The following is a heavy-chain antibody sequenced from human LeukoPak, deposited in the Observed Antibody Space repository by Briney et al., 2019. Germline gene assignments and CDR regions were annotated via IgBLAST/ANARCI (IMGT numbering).Heavy chain of an antibody. CDR1: GYTFTGYY. Sequence: ASVKVSCKASGYTFTGYYIYWVRQAPGQGLEWMGRINPNSGDTNYAQKLQGRVTMATDTSTSTAYMELRSLRSDDTAVYYCARDRGYGDPPHYWGQGTLVTVSS. V-gene: IGHV1-18*04. D-gene: IGHD4-17*01. CDR3: ARDRGYGDPPHY. J-gene: IGHJ4*02. CDR2: INPNSGDT.